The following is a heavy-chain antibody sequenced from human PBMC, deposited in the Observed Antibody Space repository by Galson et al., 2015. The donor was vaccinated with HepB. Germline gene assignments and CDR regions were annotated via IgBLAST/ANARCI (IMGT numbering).Heavy chain of an antibody. D-gene: IGHD3-3*01. V-gene: IGHV1-8*02. Sequence: SVKVSCKASGGTFSSYAISWVRQAPGQGLEWMGWMNPNSGNTGYAQKFQGRVTMTRNTSISTAYMELSSLRSEDTAVYYCARPKKPEAYDFWSGYFPRYYYYYYMDVWGKGTTVTVSS. J-gene: IGHJ6*03. CDR2: MNPNSGNT. CDR3: ARPKKPEAYDFWSGYFPRYYYYYYMDV. CDR1: GGTFSSYA.